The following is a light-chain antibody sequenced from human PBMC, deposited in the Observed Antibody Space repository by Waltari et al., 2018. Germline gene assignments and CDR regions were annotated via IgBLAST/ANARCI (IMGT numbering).Light chain of an antibody. V-gene: IGKV1-39*01. CDR2: AAS. J-gene: IGKJ1*01. CDR1: QRISNY. CDR3: QQTYSPPGT. Sequence: DIQMTQSPSSLSASARASATITTRASQRISNYLTWYQQKPGKATNLLIYAASSLQSGVPSRFSGSGSGTEFTLTINSLQPEDFATYYCQQTYSPPGTFGQGTKVEVK.